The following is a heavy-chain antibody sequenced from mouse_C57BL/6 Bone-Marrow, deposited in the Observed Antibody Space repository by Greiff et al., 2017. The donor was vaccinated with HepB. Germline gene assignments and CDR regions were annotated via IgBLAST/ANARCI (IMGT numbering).Heavy chain of an antibody. J-gene: IGHJ3*01. V-gene: IGHV1-81*01. CDR1: GYTFTSYG. CDR2: IYPRSGNT. Sequence: QVQLLQSGAELARPGASVKLSCKASGYTFTSYGISWVKQRTGQGLEWIGEIYPRSGNTYYNEKFKGKATLTADKSSSTAYMELRSLTSEDSAVYFCARCGFTVPFAYWGQGTLVTVSA. CDR3: ARCGFTVPFAY. D-gene: IGHD1-1*01.